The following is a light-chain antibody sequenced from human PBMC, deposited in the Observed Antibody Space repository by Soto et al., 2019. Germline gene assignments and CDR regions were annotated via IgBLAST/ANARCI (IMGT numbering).Light chain of an antibody. CDR2: EDN. V-gene: IGLV2-23*01. Sequence: QSVLTQPASVSASPGQSITISCTGTSSDIGSYNLVSWYQKHPDKAPRLIIYEDNKRPSGVPSRFSGSKSASTASLTISGLQAEDEADHYCCSYVAGNNNFVFGTGTKVTVL. J-gene: IGLJ1*01. CDR3: CSYVAGNNNFV. CDR1: SSDIGSYNL.